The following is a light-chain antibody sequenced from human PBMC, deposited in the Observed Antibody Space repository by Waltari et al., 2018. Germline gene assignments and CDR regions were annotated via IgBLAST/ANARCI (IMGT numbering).Light chain of an antibody. CDR3: AAWDDRLSSWV. CDR1: SSNLGVNY. V-gene: IGLV1-47*01. Sequence: QSVLTQPPSASGTPGQRVTMYCSGSSSNLGVNYVYWYQQLPGTAPTLLLARNNERPPGVPDRCSGSKSVTSASLAINGLRSEDEADYYCAAWDDRLSSWVFGGRTKLTVL. CDR2: RNN. J-gene: IGLJ3*02.